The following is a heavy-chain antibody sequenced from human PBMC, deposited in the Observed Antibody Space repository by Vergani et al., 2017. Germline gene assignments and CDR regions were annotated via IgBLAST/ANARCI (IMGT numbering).Heavy chain of an antibody. CDR3: ARVYCSSTSCYIGYYYMDV. J-gene: IGHJ6*03. Sequence: QVQLVQSGAEVKKPGASVKVSCKASGYTFTGYYMHWVRQAPGQGLEWMGWINPNSGGTNYAQKVQGRVTMTRDTSISTAYMELSRLRSDDTAVYYCARVYCSSTSCYIGYYYMDVWGKGTTVTVSS. D-gene: IGHD2-2*02. CDR1: GYTFTGYY. V-gene: IGHV1-2*02. CDR2: INPNSGGT.